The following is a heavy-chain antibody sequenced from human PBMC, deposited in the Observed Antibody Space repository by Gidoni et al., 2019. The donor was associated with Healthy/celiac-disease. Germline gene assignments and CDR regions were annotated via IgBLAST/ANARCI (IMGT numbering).Heavy chain of an antibody. CDR2: ISSSGSTI. J-gene: IGHJ3*01. CDR3: ARGDNYGSGSSRY. V-gene: IGHV3-48*03. CDR1: GFPFSSYE. Sequence: EVQLVESGGGLVQPGGSLGLSCSASGFPFSSYEMNWVRQAPGKGLEWVSYISSSGSTIYYADSVKGRFTISRDNAKNSLYLQMNSLRAEDTAVYYCARGDNYGSGSSRYWGQGTMVTVSS. D-gene: IGHD3-10*01.